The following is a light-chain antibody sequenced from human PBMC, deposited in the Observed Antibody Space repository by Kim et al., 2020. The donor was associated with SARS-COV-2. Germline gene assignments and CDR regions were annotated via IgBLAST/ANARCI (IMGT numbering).Light chain of an antibody. J-gene: IGLJ2*01. Sequence: SYELTQPPSVSVSPGQTASITCSGDKLGDKYAWWYQQKPGQSPVLAIYQDSKRPSGIPERFSGSNSGNTATLTISGTQAMDEADYYCQAWDSSSVVFGGGTKLTVL. V-gene: IGLV3-1*01. CDR1: KLGDKY. CDR2: QDS. CDR3: QAWDSSSVV.